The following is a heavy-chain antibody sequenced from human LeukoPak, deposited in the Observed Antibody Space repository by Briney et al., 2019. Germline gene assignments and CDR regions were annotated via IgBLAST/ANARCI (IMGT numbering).Heavy chain of an antibody. CDR1: GGSISSYY. D-gene: IGHD3-3*01. CDR3: ARDSSITIFGVVITYTFDY. J-gene: IGHJ4*02. V-gene: IGHV4-4*07. CDR2: IYTSGST. Sequence: SETLSLTCTVSGGSISSYYWSWIRQPAGKGLEWIGRIYTSGSTNYNPSLKSRVTMSVDTSKNQFSLKLSSVTAADTAVYYCARDSSITIFGVVITYTFDYWGQGTLVTVSS.